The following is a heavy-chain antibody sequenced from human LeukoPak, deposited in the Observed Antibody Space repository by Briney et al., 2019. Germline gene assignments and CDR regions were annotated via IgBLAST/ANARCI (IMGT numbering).Heavy chain of an antibody. V-gene: IGHV3-21*04. CDR3: AKWPEGAMDYFDY. Sequence: GGSLRLSCAASGFTFSSYSMNWVRQAPGKGLEWVSSISSSSSYIYYADSVKGRFTISRDNSKNTLYLEMSSLRVEDTAIYYCAKWPEGAMDYFDYWGQGTLVTVSS. J-gene: IGHJ4*02. CDR1: GFTFSSYS. D-gene: IGHD2-8*01. CDR2: ISSSSSYI.